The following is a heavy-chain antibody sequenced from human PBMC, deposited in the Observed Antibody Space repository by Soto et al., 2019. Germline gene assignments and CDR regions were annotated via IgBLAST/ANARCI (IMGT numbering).Heavy chain of an antibody. CDR3: ARYSGYDSDYYYGMDV. CDR1: GGSISSGGYY. D-gene: IGHD5-12*01. J-gene: IGHJ6*02. Sequence: PSETLSLTCTVSGGSISSGGYYWSWIRQPPGKGLEWIGYIYYSGSTYYNPSLKSRVTISVDTSKNQFSLKLSSVTAADTAVYYCARYSGYDSDYYYGMDVWGQGTTVTVSS. V-gene: IGHV4-30-4*01. CDR2: IYYSGST.